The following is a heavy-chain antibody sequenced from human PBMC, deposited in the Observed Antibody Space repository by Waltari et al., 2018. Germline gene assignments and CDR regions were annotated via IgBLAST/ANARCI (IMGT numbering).Heavy chain of an antibody. D-gene: IGHD6-6*01. CDR2: IKGDGSEM. J-gene: IGHJ6*02. CDR3: ARSEYSTSSYVVFYGMDV. CDR1: GFPVGSYW. V-gene: IGHV3-7*04. Sequence: EVQLVESGGGLVQSGGSLRLFGAASGFPVGSYWMYWVRQAPGRGLEWVANIKGDGSEMYYVDSVRGRFTISRDNAKNSLYLQMNSLRVEDTAVYYCARSEYSTSSYVVFYGMDVWGQGTTVTVSS.